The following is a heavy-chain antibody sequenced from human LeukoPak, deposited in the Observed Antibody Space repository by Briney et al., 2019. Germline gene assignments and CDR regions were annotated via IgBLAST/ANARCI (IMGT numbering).Heavy chain of an antibody. D-gene: IGHD3-16*02. V-gene: IGHV5-51*01. Sequence: GESLKISCKGSGSSFTTYWIGWVRQMTGKGLEWMGVIYPTDSDTRYSPSFQGQVTISVDKSISTAYLQWSSLKASDTAIYYCARMITVGGDIAGFDYWGQGTLVTISS. CDR1: GSSFTTYW. CDR2: IYPTDSDT. J-gene: IGHJ4*02. CDR3: ARMITVGGDIAGFDY.